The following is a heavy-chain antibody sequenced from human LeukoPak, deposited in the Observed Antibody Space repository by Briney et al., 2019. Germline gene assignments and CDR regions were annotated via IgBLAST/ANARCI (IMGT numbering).Heavy chain of an antibody. CDR2: INPNSGGT. CDR1: GYTFTGYY. J-gene: IGHJ4*02. CDR3: ARNPSTYSGSYTFDY. D-gene: IGHD1-26*01. Sequence: ASVKVSCKASGYTFTGYYMHWVRQAPGQGLEWMGWINPNSGGTNYAQKFQGWVTMTRNTSISTAYMELSRLRSDDTAVYYCARNPSTYSGSYTFDYWGQGTLVTVSS. V-gene: IGHV1-2*04.